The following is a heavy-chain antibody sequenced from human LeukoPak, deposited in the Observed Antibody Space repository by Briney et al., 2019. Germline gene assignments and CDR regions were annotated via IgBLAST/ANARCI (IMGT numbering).Heavy chain of an antibody. CDR1: GFTFSSYA. CDR2: ISGSGGST. D-gene: IGHD2-15*01. V-gene: IGHV3-23*01. J-gene: IGHJ5*02. Sequence: GGSLRLSCAASGFTFSSYAMSWVRQAPGKGLEWASAISGSGGSTYYADSVKGRFTISRDNSKNTLYLQMNSLRAEDTAVYYCAKVNLGYCSGGSCFSGWFDPWGQGTLVTVSS. CDR3: AKVNLGYCSGGSCFSGWFDP.